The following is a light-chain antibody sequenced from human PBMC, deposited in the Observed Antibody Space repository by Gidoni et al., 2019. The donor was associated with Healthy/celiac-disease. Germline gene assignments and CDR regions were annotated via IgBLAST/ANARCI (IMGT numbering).Light chain of an antibody. J-gene: IGKJ4*01. CDR3: QQYDNLPLT. CDR2: DAS. Sequence: DIQMTQSPSSLSASVGDRVTITCQASQDISNYLNWYQQKPGKAPKLLIYDASNLETGVPSRFSGSGSGIDFTFSISSLQPVDIATYYCQQYDNLPLTFGGWTKVEI. CDR1: QDISNY. V-gene: IGKV1-33*01.